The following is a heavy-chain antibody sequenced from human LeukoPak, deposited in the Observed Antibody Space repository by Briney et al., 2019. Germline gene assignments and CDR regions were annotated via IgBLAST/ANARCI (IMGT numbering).Heavy chain of an antibody. CDR1: GFTVSSSY. CDR3: ASCGDGYNYFNY. D-gene: IGHD5-24*01. V-gene: IGHV3-53*01. CDR2: IYSAGNT. J-gene: IGHJ4*02. Sequence: GGSLRLSCAASGFTVSSSYMSWVRQAPGKGLEWVSVIYSAGNTYYADSVKGRFTISRDNSKNTLYLQMNSLRAEDTAVYYCASCGDGYNYFNYWGQGTLVTVSS.